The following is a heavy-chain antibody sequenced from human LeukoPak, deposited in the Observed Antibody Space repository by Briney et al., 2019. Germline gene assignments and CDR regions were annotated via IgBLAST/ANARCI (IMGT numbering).Heavy chain of an antibody. Sequence: ASVKVSCKASGYTFTSYDINWVRQATGQGLEWMGWMNPNSGNTGYAQKFQGRVTMTRNTSISTAYMELSSLRSEDTAVYYCARVPVGSSWYYWANGNWFDPWGQGTLVTVSS. V-gene: IGHV1-8*01. D-gene: IGHD6-13*01. CDR1: GYTFTSYD. CDR2: MNPNSGNT. J-gene: IGHJ5*02. CDR3: ARVPVGSSWYYWANGNWFDP.